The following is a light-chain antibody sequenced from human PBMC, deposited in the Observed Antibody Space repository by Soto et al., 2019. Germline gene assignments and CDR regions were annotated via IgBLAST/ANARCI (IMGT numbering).Light chain of an antibody. Sequence: DIQMTQSPSTLSASVGDRVTITCRASQSISSWLAWYQQKPGKAPKLLIYDASSLDSGVPSRFSGRGSGTEFTLTISSLQPDDFATYYCQQYNSYWTFGQGTKVEIK. CDR2: DAS. CDR1: QSISSW. V-gene: IGKV1-5*01. J-gene: IGKJ1*01. CDR3: QQYNSYWT.